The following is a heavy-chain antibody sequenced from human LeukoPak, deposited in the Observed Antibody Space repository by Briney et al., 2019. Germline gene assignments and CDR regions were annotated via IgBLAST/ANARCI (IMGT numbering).Heavy chain of an antibody. V-gene: IGHV3-23*01. J-gene: IGHJ4*02. D-gene: IGHD2-21*02. CDR2: ISGSGGST. CDR1: GFTFSSYA. CDR3: ASKWFCGGDCYYQIDF. Sequence: GSLRLSCAASGFTFSSYAMSWVRQAPGKGLEWVSAISGSGGSTYYADSVRGRFTISRDNSKNTLFLQMNSLRPEDTAVYYCASKWFCGGDCYYQIDFWGQGTLVTVSS.